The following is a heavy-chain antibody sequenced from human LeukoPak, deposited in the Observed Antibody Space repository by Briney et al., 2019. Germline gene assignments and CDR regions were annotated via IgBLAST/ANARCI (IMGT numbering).Heavy chain of an antibody. V-gene: IGHV3-53*01. D-gene: IGHD6-13*01. J-gene: IGHJ3*02. CDR1: GFTVSSNY. Sequence: GGSLRLSCAASGFTVSSNYMSWVRQAPGKGLEWVSVIYAGGSTYYADSVKGRFTISKDNSKNTLYLQMNSLRAEDTAVYYCAKEHGGSSWYEDAFDIWGQGTMVTVSS. CDR2: IYAGGST. CDR3: AKEHGGSSWYEDAFDI.